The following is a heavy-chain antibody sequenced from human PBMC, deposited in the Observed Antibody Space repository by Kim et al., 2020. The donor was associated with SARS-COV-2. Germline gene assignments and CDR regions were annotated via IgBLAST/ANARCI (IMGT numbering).Heavy chain of an antibody. CDR1: GGTFSSYA. J-gene: IGHJ3*02. CDR2: IIPIFGTA. D-gene: IGHD4-17*01. V-gene: IGHV1-69*13. Sequence: SVKVSCKASGGTFSSYAISWVRQAPGQGLEWMGGIIPIFGTANYAQKFQGRVTITADESTSTAYMELSSLRSEDTAVYYCAREKTPDGDYVRNDAFDIWGQGTMVPSLQ. CDR3: AREKTPDGDYVRNDAFDI.